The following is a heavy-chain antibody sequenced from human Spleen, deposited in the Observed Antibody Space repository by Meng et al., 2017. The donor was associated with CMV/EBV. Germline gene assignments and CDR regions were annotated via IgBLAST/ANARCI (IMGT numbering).Heavy chain of an antibody. CDR1: RFTFSNYA. CDR2: ISYDGSSE. J-gene: IGHJ4*02. D-gene: IGHD3-22*01. CDR3: ATFYFFDSSGYYYGPFPVNPTDY. Sequence: GGSLRLSCAASRFTFSNYAMHWVRQAPGKGLEWVAIISYDGSSEYYADSVKGRFTISRDNSKNTLYLQMNSLRAEDTAVYYCATFYFFDSSGYYYGPFPVNPTDYWGQGTVVTVSS. V-gene: IGHV3-30-3*01.